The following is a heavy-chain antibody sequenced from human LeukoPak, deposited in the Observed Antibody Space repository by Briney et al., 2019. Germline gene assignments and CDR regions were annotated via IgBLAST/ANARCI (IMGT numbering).Heavy chain of an antibody. CDR3: ARVVIVVTDV. CDR2: INHSGST. CDR1: GGSISSYY. Sequence: SETLSLTCTVSGGSISSYYWSWIRQPPGKGLEWIGEINHSGSTNYNPSLKSRVTISVDTSKNQFSLKLSSVTAADTAVYYCARVVIVVTDVWGQGTTVTVSS. D-gene: IGHD3-22*01. V-gene: IGHV4-34*01. J-gene: IGHJ6*02.